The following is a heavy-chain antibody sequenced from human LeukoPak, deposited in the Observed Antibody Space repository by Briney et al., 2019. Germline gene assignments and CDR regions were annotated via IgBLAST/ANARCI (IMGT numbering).Heavy chain of an antibody. V-gene: IGHV1-2*02. CDR3: ARDHGTDGTTFTLNFDC. D-gene: IGHD1-1*01. Sequence: GASVKVSRKASGYRFPSYYIHWVRQAPGQGLEWMGWTNPNNGATKYAQKFQGGVTLTTDTSLTTVFMELTWLTSDDTATYYCARDHGTDGTTFTLNFDCWGQGTLVTVSS. CDR1: GYRFPSYY. J-gene: IGHJ4*02. CDR2: TNPNNGAT.